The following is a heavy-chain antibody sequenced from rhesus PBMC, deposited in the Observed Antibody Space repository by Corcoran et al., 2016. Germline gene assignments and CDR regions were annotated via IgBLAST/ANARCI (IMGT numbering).Heavy chain of an antibody. CDR1: GGSFSISW. V-gene: IGHV4-80*01. J-gene: IGHJ4*01. D-gene: IGHD5-12*01. CDR2: INGDTGNT. CDR3: ARYVAQVQSCDH. Sequence: QVQLPESGPGLVTPSETLSLTCAFPGGSFSISWRSWIRQPPGKGLEGTGEINGDTGNTNYNPALKSRVTISKEASKNQGSLKLTSVTAADTAVYYCARYVAQVQSCDHWGQGVLVTVSS.